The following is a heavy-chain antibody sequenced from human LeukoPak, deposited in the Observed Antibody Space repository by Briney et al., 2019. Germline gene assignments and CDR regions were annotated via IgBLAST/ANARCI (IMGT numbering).Heavy chain of an antibody. CDR2: ISGSGGST. D-gene: IGHD1-26*01. CDR3: AKDMRGSYLGRYYFDY. J-gene: IGHJ4*02. V-gene: IGHV3-23*01. CDR1: GLTFSSYA. Sequence: PGGSLRLSCAASGLTFSSYAMSWVRQAPGKGLEWVSAISGSGGSTYYADSVKGRFTISRDNSKNTLYLQMNSLRAEDTAVYYCAKDMRGSYLGRYYFDYWGQGTLVTVSS.